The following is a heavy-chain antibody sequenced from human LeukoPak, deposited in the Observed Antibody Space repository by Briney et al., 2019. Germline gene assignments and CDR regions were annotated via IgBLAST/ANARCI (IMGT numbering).Heavy chain of an antibody. CDR3: ALDYSGSGSYYRDY. V-gene: IGHV3-66*01. J-gene: IGHJ4*02. CDR2: LFTGNSA. CDR1: GISVSSNF. Sequence: GGSLRLSCAASGISVSSNFMYWVRQAPGKGLQCVSVLFTGNSAYYADSVKGRFTISRDNSNNTLYLQMDSLRVEDTAVYYCALDYSGSGSYYRDYWGQGILVTVSS. D-gene: IGHD3-10*01.